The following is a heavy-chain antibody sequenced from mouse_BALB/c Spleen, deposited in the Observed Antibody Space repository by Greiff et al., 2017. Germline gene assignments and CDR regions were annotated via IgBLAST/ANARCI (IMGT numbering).Heavy chain of an antibody. CDR3: ARGYGNYVWFAY. D-gene: IGHD2-1*01. V-gene: IGHV5-4*02. CDR1: GFTFSDYY. J-gene: IGHJ3*01. Sequence: EVKVVESGGGLVKPGGSLKLSCAASGFTFSDYYMYWVRQTPEKRLEWVATISDGGSYTYYPDSVKGRFTISRDNAKNNLYLQMSSLKSEDTAMYYCARGYGNYVWFAYWGQGTLVTVSA. CDR2: ISDGGSYT.